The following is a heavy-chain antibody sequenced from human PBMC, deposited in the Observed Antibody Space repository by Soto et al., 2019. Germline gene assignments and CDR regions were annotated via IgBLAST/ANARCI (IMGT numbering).Heavy chain of an antibody. J-gene: IGHJ4*02. CDR3: ATLWFGEGNY. CDR2: IYYSGST. CDR1: GGSISSSSYY. Sequence: QLQLQESGPGLVKPSETLSLTCTVSGGSISSSSYYWGWIRQPPGKGLEWIGSIYYSGSTYYNPSLKSRVTISVDTSKNQFSLKLRSVTAADTAVYYCATLWFGEGNYWGQGTLVTVYS. V-gene: IGHV4-39*01. D-gene: IGHD3-10*01.